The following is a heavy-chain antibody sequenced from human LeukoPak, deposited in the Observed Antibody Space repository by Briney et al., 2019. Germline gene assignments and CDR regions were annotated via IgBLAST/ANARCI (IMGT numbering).Heavy chain of an antibody. V-gene: IGHV4-31*03. CDR1: GGSVSSGSYY. D-gene: IGHD6-6*01. CDR3: ATFTTSSGFKY. CDR2: IYYTGST. Sequence: PSETLSLTCIVSGGSVSSGSYYWGWIRQHPGKGLEWIGYIYYTGSTYYSPSLKSRVSISVDTSKSQFSLKVSSVTAADTAIYYCATFTTSSGFKYWGQGTLVTVSS. J-gene: IGHJ4*02.